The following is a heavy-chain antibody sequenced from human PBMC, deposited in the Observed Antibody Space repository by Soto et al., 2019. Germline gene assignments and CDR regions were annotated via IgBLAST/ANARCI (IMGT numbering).Heavy chain of an antibody. J-gene: IGHJ4*02. D-gene: IGHD7-27*01. V-gene: IGHV1-3*01. CDR2: INAGYGNT. CDR1: GYTFSSYA. Sequence: QVHLVQSGAEVRKPGASVKVSCKASGYTFSSYAMHWVRQAPGQRLEWMGWINAGYGNTKSSQKFQDRVTISRDTSASTAYMELTSLRSEDTAVYCCARATGDGTFDFWGQRNLVNLAS. CDR3: ARATGDGTFDF.